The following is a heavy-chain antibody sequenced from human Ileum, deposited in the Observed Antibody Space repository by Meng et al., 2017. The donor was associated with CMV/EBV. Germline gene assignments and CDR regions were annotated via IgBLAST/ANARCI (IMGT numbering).Heavy chain of an antibody. CDR2: ITAYNGNR. Sequence: QVQLVQSGTEVKKPGASVKVSCKASGYTFTSYGISWVRQAPGQGLEWMGWITAYNGNRDYAQKFQGRVTMTTDKATSTAYMELTSLRSDDTAVYYCARDPRYGSGWSPPGNWFDPWGQGTLVTVSS. CDR3: ARDPRYGSGWSPPGNWFDP. V-gene: IGHV1-18*01. CDR1: GYTFTSYG. D-gene: IGHD6-19*01. J-gene: IGHJ5*02.